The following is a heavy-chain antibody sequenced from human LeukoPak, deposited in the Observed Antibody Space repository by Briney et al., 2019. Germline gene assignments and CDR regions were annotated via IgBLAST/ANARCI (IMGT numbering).Heavy chain of an antibody. J-gene: IGHJ4*02. CDR1: GGSISSYY. V-gene: IGHV4-59*01. Sequence: SETLSLTCTVSGGSISSYYWSWIRQPPGKGLEWIGYIYYSGSTNYNPSLKSRVTISVGTSKNQFSLKLSSVTAADTAVYYCARWPRYSSSWYYFDYWGQGTLVTVSS. CDR2: IYYSGST. D-gene: IGHD6-13*01. CDR3: ARWPRYSSSWYYFDY.